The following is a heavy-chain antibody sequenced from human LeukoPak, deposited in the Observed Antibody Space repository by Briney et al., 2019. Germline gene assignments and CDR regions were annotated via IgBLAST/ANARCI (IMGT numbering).Heavy chain of an antibody. V-gene: IGHV3-30-3*01. Sequence: GGSLRLSCVASGFTFSDYAVHWVRQAPGRGLECVAVVSYDGSNKNHADSVKGRFTISRDNSKNTLYLQMNSLRVEDTAVYYFARETGYRFDYWGRGTLVSVSS. D-gene: IGHD3-9*01. CDR3: ARETGYRFDY. CDR2: VSYDGSNK. J-gene: IGHJ4*02. CDR1: GFTFSDYA.